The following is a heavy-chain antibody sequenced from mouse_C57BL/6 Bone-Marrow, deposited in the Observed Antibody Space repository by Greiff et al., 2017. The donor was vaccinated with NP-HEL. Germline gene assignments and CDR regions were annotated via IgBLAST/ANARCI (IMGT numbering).Heavy chain of an antibody. CDR3: ARHRGLLLYYYAMDY. V-gene: IGHV5-6*01. Sequence: EVKVVESGGDLVKPGGSLKLSCAASGFTFSSYGMSWVRQTPDKRLEWVATISSGGSYTYYPDSVKGRFTISRDNAKNTLYLQMSSLKSEDTAMYYCARHRGLLLYYYAMDYWGQGTSVTVSS. CDR1: GFTFSSYG. J-gene: IGHJ4*01. CDR2: ISSGGSYT. D-gene: IGHD2-3*01.